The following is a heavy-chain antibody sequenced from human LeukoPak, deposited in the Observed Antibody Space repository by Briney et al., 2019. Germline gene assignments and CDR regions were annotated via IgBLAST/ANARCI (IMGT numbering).Heavy chain of an antibody. CDR3: AKDAVGATAYYFDY. Sequence: GGSLRLSCAASGFSFSTYAMSWVRQAPGKGLEWVSAICSSGDTYYAGSVRGRFTISRDNSKNTLYLQMNSLRAEDTALYYCAKDAVGATAYYFDYWGQGTLVTVSS. CDR1: GFSFSTYA. J-gene: IGHJ4*02. D-gene: IGHD1-26*01. V-gene: IGHV3-23*01. CDR2: ICSSGDT.